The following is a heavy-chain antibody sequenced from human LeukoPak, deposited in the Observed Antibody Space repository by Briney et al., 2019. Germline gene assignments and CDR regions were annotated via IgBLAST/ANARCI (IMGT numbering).Heavy chain of an antibody. V-gene: IGHV1-2*02. Sequence: AAVKVSCKASGYTVTGHYLHWVRQAPGQGLEWMGWINPNSGVTNYAQKFQGRVTMTRDTSINTAYMELHSLTSDYTAMYYCAKDAYSGFSSSYNMDSWGQGTLVTVSS. D-gene: IGHD5-18*01. J-gene: IGHJ4*02. CDR1: GYTVTGHY. CDR3: AKDAYSGFSSSYNMDS. CDR2: INPNSGVT.